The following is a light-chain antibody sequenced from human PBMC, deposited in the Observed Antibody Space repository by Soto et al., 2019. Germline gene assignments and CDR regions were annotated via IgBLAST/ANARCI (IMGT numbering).Light chain of an antibody. Sequence: DIQMTQSPSTLSASVGDRVTITCRASQSIGTWLAWYQQKPGKAPNLLIYKASTLESGVPSRLSGSGSGTEFTLTISSLQPDDFATYYCQQYNTYSTFGQGTKVEIK. CDR2: KAS. CDR1: QSIGTW. J-gene: IGKJ1*01. V-gene: IGKV1-5*03. CDR3: QQYNTYST.